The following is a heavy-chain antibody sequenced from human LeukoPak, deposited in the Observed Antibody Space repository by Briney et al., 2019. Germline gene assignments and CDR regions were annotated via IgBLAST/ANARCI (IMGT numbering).Heavy chain of an antibody. Sequence: GGSLGLSCAASGFTFSDYYMSWIRQAPGKGLEWVSYISSSGSTIYYADSVKGRFTISRDNAKNSLYLQMNSLRAEDTAVYYCARDTDTAMESFDYWGQGTPVTVSS. CDR3: ARDTDTAMESFDY. CDR1: GFTFSDYY. CDR2: ISSSGSTI. J-gene: IGHJ4*02. V-gene: IGHV3-11*01. D-gene: IGHD5-18*01.